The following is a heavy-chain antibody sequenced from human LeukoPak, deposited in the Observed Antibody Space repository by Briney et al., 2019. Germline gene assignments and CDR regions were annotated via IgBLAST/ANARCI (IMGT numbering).Heavy chain of an antibody. CDR2: ISYDGRQK. V-gene: IGHV3-30*03. D-gene: IGHD3-3*01. J-gene: IGHJ4*02. CDR3: VRVFLESLTAGYFDH. Sequence: GGSLRLSCAASGFTFSTYGMNWVRQARGKGLEWVAVISYDGRQKYYADSVKGRFTISRDNSKDTVYLQMNSLRDEDSATYYCVRVFLESLTAGYFDHWGQGTLVTVSP. CDR1: GFTFSTYG.